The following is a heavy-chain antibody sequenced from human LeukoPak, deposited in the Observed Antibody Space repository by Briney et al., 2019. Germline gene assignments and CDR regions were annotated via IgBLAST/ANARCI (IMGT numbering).Heavy chain of an antibody. J-gene: IGHJ4*02. D-gene: IGHD1-1*01. CDR2: ISDDGGDS. V-gene: IGHV3-23*01. Sequence: GGSLRLSCASSGFTFSSYAMSWVRQAPGKGLEWVSAISDDGGDSKYAESVKGRFTISRDNSRNRLYLQMNSLRVEDTAIYYCGRDWKLDYWGQGILVTVSS. CDR3: GRDWKLDY. CDR1: GFTFSSYA.